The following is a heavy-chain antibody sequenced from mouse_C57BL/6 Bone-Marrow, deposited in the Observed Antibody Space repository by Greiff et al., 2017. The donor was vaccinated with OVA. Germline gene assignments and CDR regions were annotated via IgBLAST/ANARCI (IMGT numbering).Heavy chain of an antibody. J-gene: IGHJ3*01. Sequence: VKLVESGAELARPGASVKLSCKASGYTFTSYGISWVKQRTGQGLEWIGEIYPRSGNTYYNEKFKGKATLTADKSSSTAYMELRSLTSEDSAVYFCARRDSSGWFAYWGQGTLVTVSA. CDR2: IYPRSGNT. D-gene: IGHD3-2*02. V-gene: IGHV1-81*01. CDR1: GYTFTSYG. CDR3: ARRDSSGWFAY.